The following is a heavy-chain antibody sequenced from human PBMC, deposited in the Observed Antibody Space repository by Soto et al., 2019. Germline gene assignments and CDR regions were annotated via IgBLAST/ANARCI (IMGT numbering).Heavy chain of an antibody. V-gene: IGHV5-10-1*01. D-gene: IGHD3-22*01. CDR1: GYSFAGYW. J-gene: IGHJ4*02. CDR3: ARQIYDSDTGPNFQYYFDS. Sequence: LKISCKGSGYSFAGYWITWVRQKPGKGLEWIGRIDPSDSQTYYSPSFRGHVTISVTKSITTVFLQWSSLRASDTAMYYCARQIYDSDTGPNFQYYFDSWGQGAPVTVSS. CDR2: IDPSDSQT.